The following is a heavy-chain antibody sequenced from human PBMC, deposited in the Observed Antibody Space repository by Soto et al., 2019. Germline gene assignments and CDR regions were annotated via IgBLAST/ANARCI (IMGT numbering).Heavy chain of an antibody. J-gene: IGHJ4*02. V-gene: IGHV3-23*01. D-gene: IGHD3-22*01. Sequence: EVQLLESGGGLVQPGGSLRLSCTASGFTFSSYGMSWVRQAPGKGLERVSSISGDGTSTYYVDSVKGRCTISRDNSKNTLSLQMNSLRTEDTAVYYCAKDITFDSSAYNYWGQGILVTVSS. CDR3: AKDITFDSSAYNY. CDR2: ISGDGTST. CDR1: GFTFSSYG.